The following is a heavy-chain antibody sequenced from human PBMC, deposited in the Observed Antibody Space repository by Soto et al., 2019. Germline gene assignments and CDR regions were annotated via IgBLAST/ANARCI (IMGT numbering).Heavy chain of an antibody. V-gene: IGHV3-7*01. Sequence: GSLRLSCVASGFTFSSYWMSWVRQAPGGGLEWVANIKQDGTEIHYVESVKGRFTIFRDNAKKSLYLQMNSLRAEDTAVYFCASYSGSYFPVGHDRWGQGTLVTVS. J-gene: IGHJ5*02. CDR1: GFTFSSYW. CDR3: ASYSGSYFPVGHDR. D-gene: IGHD1-26*01. CDR2: IKQDGTEI.